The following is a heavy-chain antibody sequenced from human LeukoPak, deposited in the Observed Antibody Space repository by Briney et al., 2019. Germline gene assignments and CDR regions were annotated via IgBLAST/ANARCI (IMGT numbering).Heavy chain of an antibody. J-gene: IGHJ4*02. D-gene: IGHD6-13*01. CDR2: IYYSGST. CDR3: ARSPSSSSWYDY. Sequence: NPSETLSLTCTVSGGSISSGGYYWSWIRQHPGKGLEWIGYIYYSGSTYYNPSLKSRVTMSVDTSKNQFSLKLNSVTAADTAVYYCARSPSSSSWYDYWGQGTLVTVSS. CDR1: GGSISSGGYY. V-gene: IGHV4-31*03.